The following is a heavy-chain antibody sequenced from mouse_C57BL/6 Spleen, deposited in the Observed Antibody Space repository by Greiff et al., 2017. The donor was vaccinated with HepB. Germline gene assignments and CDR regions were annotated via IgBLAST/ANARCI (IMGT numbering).Heavy chain of an antibody. CDR2: IHPNSGST. Sequence: VQLQQSGAELVKPGASVKLSCKASGYTFTSYWMHWVKQRPGQGLEWIGMIHPNSGSTNYNEKFKSKATLTVDKSSSTAYMQLSSLTSEDSAVYYCARRDGYPWYFDVWGTGTTVTVSS. V-gene: IGHV1-64*01. CDR1: GYTFTSYW. D-gene: IGHD2-3*01. J-gene: IGHJ1*03. CDR3: ARRDGYPWYFDV.